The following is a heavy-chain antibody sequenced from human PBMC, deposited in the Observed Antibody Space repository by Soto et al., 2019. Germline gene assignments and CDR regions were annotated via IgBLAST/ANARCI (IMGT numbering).Heavy chain of an antibody. J-gene: IGHJ4*02. D-gene: IGHD5-18*01. V-gene: IGHV3-53*01. CDR2: IYSGGTT. Sequence: PGGALRLSCAASGFAVSSNYMSWVRQAPGKGLEWVSVIYSGGTTYYADSVRGRFTISRDNSKNTLYLQMNSLRAEDTAVYYCARGGYSYGYDYWGQGTLVTVPS. CDR3: ARGGYSYGYDY. CDR1: GFAVSSNY.